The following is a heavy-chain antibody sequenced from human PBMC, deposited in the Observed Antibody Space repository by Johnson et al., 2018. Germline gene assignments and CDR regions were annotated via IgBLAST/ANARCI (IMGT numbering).Heavy chain of an antibody. CDR2: ISGEGSNI. J-gene: IGHJ6*03. CDR1: GFTFSDYY. D-gene: IGHD6-13*01. Sequence: VQLVESGGGLVKPGGSLRLSCAASGFTFSDYYMSWVRQAPGKGLEWLSYISGEGSNINYRDSAEGRLTISRDNAKNSLYLQVDSLRAEDTAVYYCARLQQLAYYYMDVWGQGTTVTVSS. CDR3: ARLQQLAYYYMDV. V-gene: IGHV3-11*01.